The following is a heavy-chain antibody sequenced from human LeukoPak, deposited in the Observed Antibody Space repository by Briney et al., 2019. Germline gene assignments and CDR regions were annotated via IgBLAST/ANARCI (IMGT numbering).Heavy chain of an antibody. CDR2: INTNNGNT. CDR1: GCTFTRFG. V-gene: IGHV1-18*01. J-gene: IGHJ2*01. CDR3: ARGDPHWYFDL. Sequence: ASVKVSCKASGCTFTRFGMSWVRQAPGQGLEWMGWINTNNGNTDYAQKLQGRVTMTTDTSTSTAYMELRSLRSDDTAVYYCARGDPHWYFDLWGRGTLVTVSS.